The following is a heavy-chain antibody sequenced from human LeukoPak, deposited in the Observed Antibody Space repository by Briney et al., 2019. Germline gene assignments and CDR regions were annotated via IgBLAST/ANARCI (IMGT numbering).Heavy chain of an antibody. D-gene: IGHD4-23*01. V-gene: IGHV5-51*01. CDR2: IYPGDSDT. J-gene: IGHJ4*02. CDR3: ATAVVTDPYFDS. Sequence: GESLKISCKGSGYNFTTYWIGWVRQMPGKGLEWMGIIYPGDSDTRYSPSFQGQVTISADKSLSTAYLQWSSLKAPDTAMYYCATAVVTDPYFDSWGQGTLVTVSS. CDR1: GYNFTTYW.